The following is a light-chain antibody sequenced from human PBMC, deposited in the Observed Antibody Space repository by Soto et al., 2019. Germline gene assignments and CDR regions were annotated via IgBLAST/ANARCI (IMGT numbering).Light chain of an antibody. Sequence: DIQMTQSPSTLSASVGDRVTITCRASQSTSSWLAWYQQKPGKAPKLLIYDASSLESGVPSRFSGSGSGTEFTLTISSLQPDDFATYYCQQYNSYSPTFGQGTKVDIK. CDR3: QQYNSYSPT. J-gene: IGKJ1*01. CDR2: DAS. V-gene: IGKV1-5*01. CDR1: QSTSSW.